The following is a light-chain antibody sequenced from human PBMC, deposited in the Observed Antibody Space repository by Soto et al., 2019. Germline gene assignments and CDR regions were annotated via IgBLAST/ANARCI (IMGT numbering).Light chain of an antibody. CDR3: QQSYSTPIT. V-gene: IGKV1-39*01. Sequence: DIQMTQSPSSLSASVGDSVSITWRASQSISSYLNWYQQKPGKAPKLLIYAASSLQSGVPSRFSGSGSGTDFTLTISSLQPEDFATYYCQQSYSTPITFGQGTRLEIK. CDR2: AAS. J-gene: IGKJ5*01. CDR1: QSISSY.